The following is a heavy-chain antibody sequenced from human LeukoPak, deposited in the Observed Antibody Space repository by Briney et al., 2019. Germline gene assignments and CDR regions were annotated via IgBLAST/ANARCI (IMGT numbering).Heavy chain of an antibody. CDR3: ARWSRDYYDSSGYYSDY. V-gene: IGHV3-7*01. D-gene: IGHD3-22*01. Sequence: GGSLRLSCAVSGFTFSSYWMSWVRQAPGKGLEWVANIKHAGSEKYYVDSVKGRFTISRDNAKNSLYLQMNSLRAEDTAVYYCARWSRDYYDSSGYYSDYWGQGTLVTVSS. CDR1: GFTFSSYW. CDR2: IKHAGSEK. J-gene: IGHJ4*02.